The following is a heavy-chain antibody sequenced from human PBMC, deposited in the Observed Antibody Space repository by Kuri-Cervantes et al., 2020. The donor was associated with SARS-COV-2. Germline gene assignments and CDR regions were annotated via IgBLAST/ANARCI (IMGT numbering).Heavy chain of an antibody. CDR3: ARAYGFLRYIYYMDV. D-gene: IGHD4-17*01. CDR1: GGSITNYY. Sequence: ESLKISCTVSGGSITNYYWTWIRRPAGKGLEWIGRIYNSENTRYNPSLKGRVTMSMDTSKSQISLTLTSVTAADTAVYYCARAYGFLRYIYYMDVWGRGTTVTVSS. J-gene: IGHJ6*03. V-gene: IGHV4-4*07. CDR2: IYNSENT.